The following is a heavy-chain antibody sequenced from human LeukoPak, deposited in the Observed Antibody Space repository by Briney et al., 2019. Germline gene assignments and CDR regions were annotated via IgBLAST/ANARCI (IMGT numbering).Heavy chain of an antibody. J-gene: IGHJ6*03. CDR1: GGTFSSYA. CDR2: IFPIFGTA. CDR3: ARVGGSYLNYYYYMDV. Sequence: SVKVSCKASGGTFSSYAISWVRQAPGQGLEWMGGIFPIFGTANYAQKFQGRVTITADESTSTAYMELSSLRSEDTAVYYCARVGGSYLNYYYYMDVWGKGTTVTVSS. V-gene: IGHV1-69*01. D-gene: IGHD1-26*01.